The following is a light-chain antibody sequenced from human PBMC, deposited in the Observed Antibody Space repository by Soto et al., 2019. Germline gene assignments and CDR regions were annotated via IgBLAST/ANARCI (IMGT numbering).Light chain of an antibody. Sequence: EIVLTQSPGSLSLSPGERATLSCRASQNFSSSFFAWYQQKRGQAPRLLMYGVSSRATGVQDRFIGSGSGTDSTLTISRLEPEDFAVYYWQQYASSVTFGQGTKVEIK. CDR2: GVS. J-gene: IGKJ1*01. V-gene: IGKV3-20*01. CDR1: QNFSSSF. CDR3: QQYASSVT.